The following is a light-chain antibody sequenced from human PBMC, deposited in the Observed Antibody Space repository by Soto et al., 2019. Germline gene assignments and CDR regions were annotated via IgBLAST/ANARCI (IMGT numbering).Light chain of an antibody. CDR3: SSYAGSKNLI. V-gene: IGLV2-8*01. Sequence: QSALTQPPSASGSPGQSVTISCTGTSSDVGGYNYVSWYQQHPGKAPKLIIYDVSKRPSGVPDRFSGSKSGNTASLTVSGLQTVDEADYYCSSYAGSKNLIFGGGTKLTVL. CDR2: DVS. J-gene: IGLJ2*01. CDR1: SSDVGGYNY.